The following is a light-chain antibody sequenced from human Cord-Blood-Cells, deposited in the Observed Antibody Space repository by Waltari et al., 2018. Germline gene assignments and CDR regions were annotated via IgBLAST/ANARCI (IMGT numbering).Light chain of an antibody. V-gene: IGKV1-5*01. Sequence: DIQMTQSPSTLSASVGDRVTITCRASQSISSGLAWYQQKPGKAPKLLIYDASSLESGVPSRFSGSGSGTEFTLTISSLQPDDFATYYCQQYNSRTFGQGTKVEIK. CDR3: QQYNSRT. CDR1: QSISSG. J-gene: IGKJ1*01. CDR2: DAS.